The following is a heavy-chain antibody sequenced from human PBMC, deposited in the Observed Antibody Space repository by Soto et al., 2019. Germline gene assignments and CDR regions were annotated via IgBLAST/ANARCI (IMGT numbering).Heavy chain of an antibody. J-gene: IGHJ6*02. V-gene: IGHV4-4*07. CDR2: IYTSGST. CDR3: ERDLGYYDILSGFPRSSGMAV. CDR1: GGSISSYY. Sequence: PSETLSLTCTVSGGSISSYYWSWIRQPAGKGLEWIGRIYTSGSTNYNPSLKSRVTMSVDTSKNQFSLKLSSVTAADTAVYYCERDLGYYDILSGFPRSSGMAVWGQGTPVTVSS. D-gene: IGHD3-9*01.